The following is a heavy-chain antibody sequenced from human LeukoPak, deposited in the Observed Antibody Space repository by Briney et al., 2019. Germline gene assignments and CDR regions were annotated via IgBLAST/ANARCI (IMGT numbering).Heavy chain of an antibody. CDR1: GGSFNGYY. V-gene: IGHV4-34*01. D-gene: IGHD3-10*01. J-gene: IGHJ5*02. CDR3: ARGPGSGSYFAWFDP. CDR2: INHSGST. Sequence: PSETLSLTCAVYGGSFNGYYWSRIRQPPGKGLEWIGEINHSGSTNYNPSLKSRVTMSADTSKNQVSLKLSSVTAADTAVYYCARGPGSGSYFAWFDPWGQGTQVTVSS.